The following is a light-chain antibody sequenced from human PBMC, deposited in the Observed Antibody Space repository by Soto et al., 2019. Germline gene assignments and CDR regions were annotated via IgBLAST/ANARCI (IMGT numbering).Light chain of an antibody. CDR1: SSDVGGYNY. CDR2: DVS. CDR3: SSYTSSSTYV. Sequence: QSVLTQPASVSGSPGQSITISCTGTSSDVGGYNYVSWYQQHPGKAPKLMIYDVSNRPSWVSNRFSDSTSGTTASPTISRFQAEDEAHYYCSSYTSSSTYVFETGTKVSVL. J-gene: IGLJ1*01. V-gene: IGLV2-14*01.